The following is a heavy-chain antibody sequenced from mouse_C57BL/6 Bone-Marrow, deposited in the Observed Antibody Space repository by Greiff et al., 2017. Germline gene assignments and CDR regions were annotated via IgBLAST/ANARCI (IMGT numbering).Heavy chain of an antibody. J-gene: IGHJ1*03. Sequence: QVQLQQLGAELVMPGASVKLSCKASGYTFTSYWMHWVKQRPGQGLEWIGEIDPSDSYTNYNQKFKGKSTLTVDKSSSTAYMQLSSLTSEDSAVYYCAREHYYGSSAYWYFDVWGTGTTVTVSS. CDR1: GYTFTSYW. V-gene: IGHV1-69*01. D-gene: IGHD1-1*01. CDR3: AREHYYGSSAYWYFDV. CDR2: IDPSDSYT.